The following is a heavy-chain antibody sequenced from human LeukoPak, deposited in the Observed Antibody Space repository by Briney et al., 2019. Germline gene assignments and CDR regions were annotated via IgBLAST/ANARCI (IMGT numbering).Heavy chain of an antibody. CDR1: GYTFTSYG. Sequence: ASVKVSCKASGYTFTSYGISWVRQAPGQGLEWMGWISAYNGSTNYAQKFQGRVTITADKSTSTAYMELSSLRSEDTAVYYCASPRYSSRTAGYYGMDVWGQGTTVTVSS. J-gene: IGHJ6*02. CDR3: ASPRYSSRTAGYYGMDV. V-gene: IGHV1-18*01. CDR2: ISAYNGST. D-gene: IGHD6-13*01.